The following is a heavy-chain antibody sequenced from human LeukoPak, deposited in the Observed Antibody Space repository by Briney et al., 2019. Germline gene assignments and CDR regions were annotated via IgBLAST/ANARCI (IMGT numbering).Heavy chain of an antibody. CDR1: GGTFSTYA. CDR3: ARDMRSYGDYYYYGMDV. V-gene: IGHV1-69*13. CDR2: IIPMFGTS. Sequence: GASVKVSCEASGGTFSTYAITWVRQAPGQGLEWMGGIIPMFGTSNYAQKFQGRVTITADESTSTAYMELSSLRSEDTAVYYCARDMRSYGDYYYYGMDVWGQGTTVTVSS. D-gene: IGHD1-26*01. J-gene: IGHJ6*02.